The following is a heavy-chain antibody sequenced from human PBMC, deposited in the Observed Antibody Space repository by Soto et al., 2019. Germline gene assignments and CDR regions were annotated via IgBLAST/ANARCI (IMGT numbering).Heavy chain of an antibody. CDR3: ARALPEGSSGGYVFVDY. J-gene: IGHJ4*02. CDR2: ISAYNGNT. Sequence: QVQLVQSGAEVKKPGASVKVSCKASGYTFTSYGISWVRQAPGQGLEWMGWISAYNGNTNYAQKLQGRVTMTTDTSTSTGYMELRSVRSDDTAVYYCARALPEGSSGGYVFVDYWGQGTLVTVSS. D-gene: IGHD6-19*01. V-gene: IGHV1-18*04. CDR1: GYTFTSYG.